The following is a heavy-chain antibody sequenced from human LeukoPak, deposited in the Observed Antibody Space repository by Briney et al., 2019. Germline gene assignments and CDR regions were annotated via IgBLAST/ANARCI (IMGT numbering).Heavy chain of an antibody. CDR2: ITSSSYI. J-gene: IGHJ4*02. CDR1: GFTFSSHS. CDR3: TREPYSSGCHDY. Sequence: GGSLRLSCAASGFTFSSHSMNWVRQAPGRGLEWISSITSSSYIYYADSVKGRFTISRDNAKTSLYLQMNSLRAEDTAVYYCTREPYSSGCHDYWGQGTLVTVSS. V-gene: IGHV3-21*01. D-gene: IGHD6-19*01.